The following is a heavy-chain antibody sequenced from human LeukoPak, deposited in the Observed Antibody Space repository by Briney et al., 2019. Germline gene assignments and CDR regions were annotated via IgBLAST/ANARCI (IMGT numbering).Heavy chain of an antibody. CDR2: IKQDTIEK. Sequence: GGSLRLSCEAPGFSFRDYWMTWIRQAPGKGLEWVANIKQDTIEKNYLDSVRGRFTISRDNAKNSLYLQMNSLRAEDTVVYYCASGFGIFDYWGQGALVTVSS. D-gene: IGHD3-10*01. J-gene: IGHJ4*02. V-gene: IGHV3-7*01. CDR1: GFSFRDYW. CDR3: ASGFGIFDY.